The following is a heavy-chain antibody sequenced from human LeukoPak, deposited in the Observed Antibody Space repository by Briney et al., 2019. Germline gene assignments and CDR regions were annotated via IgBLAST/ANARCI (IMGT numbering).Heavy chain of an antibody. CDR1: GYTFTSSD. Sequence: GASVKVSCKASGYTFTSSDINWVRQATGQGLEWMRWMNPNSGNTGYAQKFQGRVTMTRNTSISTAYMELSSLRSEDTAVYYCATRRAVRGKKTNYYYYYMDVWGKGTTVTVSS. D-gene: IGHD3-10*01. J-gene: IGHJ6*03. V-gene: IGHV1-8*01. CDR2: MNPNSGNT. CDR3: ATRRAVRGKKTNYYYYYMDV.